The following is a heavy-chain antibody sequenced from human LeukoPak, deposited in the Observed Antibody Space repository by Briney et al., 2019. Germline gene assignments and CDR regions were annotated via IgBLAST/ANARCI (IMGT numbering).Heavy chain of an antibody. V-gene: IGHV3-7*03. CDR3: ATPLDYYDTSGYHQGGD. CDR2: IKQDGSKK. Sequence: GGSLRLSCAASGFTFSSYWMTWVRQAPGEGLEWVANIKQDGSKKNYVDSVKGRFTISRDNAKNSLYLQMNSLRAEDTAVYYCATPLDYYDTSGYHQGGDWGQGTLVTVSS. D-gene: IGHD3-22*01. J-gene: IGHJ4*02. CDR1: GFTFSSYW.